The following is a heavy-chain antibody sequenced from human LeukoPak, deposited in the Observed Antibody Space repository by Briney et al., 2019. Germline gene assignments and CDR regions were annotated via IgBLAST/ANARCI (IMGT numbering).Heavy chain of an antibody. J-gene: IGHJ6*03. D-gene: IGHD2-8*01. V-gene: IGHV4-59*01. CDR2: IYYSGST. Sequence: PSETLSLTXTVSGGSISSYYWSWIGQPPGKGLEWIGYIYYSGSTNYNPSLKSRVTISVDTSKNQFSLKLSSVTAADTAVYYCARGYCTNGVCYTAYYYYYMDVWGKGTTVTVSS. CDR3: ARGYCTNGVCYTAYYYYYMDV. CDR1: GGSISSYY.